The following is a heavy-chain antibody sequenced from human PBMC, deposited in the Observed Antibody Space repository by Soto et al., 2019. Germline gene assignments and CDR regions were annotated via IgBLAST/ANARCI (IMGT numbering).Heavy chain of an antibody. CDR1: GYTFTSYD. D-gene: IGHD6-19*01. V-gene: IGHV1-8*01. Sequence: GASVKVSCKASGYTFTSYDINWVRQATGQGLEWMGWMNPNSGNTGYAQKFQGRVTMTRNTSIGTAYMELSSLRSEDTAVYYCARGRYSSGWYDHYYYYGMDVWGQGTTVTVSS. CDR3: ARGRYSSGWYDHYYYYGMDV. J-gene: IGHJ6*02. CDR2: MNPNSGNT.